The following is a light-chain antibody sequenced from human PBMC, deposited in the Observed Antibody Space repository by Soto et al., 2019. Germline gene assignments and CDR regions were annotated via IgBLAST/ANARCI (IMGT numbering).Light chain of an antibody. CDR3: QQYGGSTRT. CDR1: QSVTTQ. V-gene: IGKV3-20*01. CDR2: GTS. Sequence: EIVLTQSPATLSLSLGERATLSFRACQSVTTQLAWYQQKPGQAPRLIVHGTSSRATGVPDRITGSGSGTDFTLSISRLQPEDFAVYYCQQYGGSTRTFGQGTNVDIK. J-gene: IGKJ1*01.